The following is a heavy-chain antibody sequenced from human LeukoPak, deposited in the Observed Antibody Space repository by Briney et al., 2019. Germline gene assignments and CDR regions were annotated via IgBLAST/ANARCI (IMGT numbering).Heavy chain of an antibody. CDR2: INPSSGGT. D-gene: IGHD2-2*01. CDR3: ARDVGEYCSSVSCYASDY. CDR1: GYTFTSYG. J-gene: IGHJ4*02. V-gene: IGHV1-2*02. Sequence: ASVKVSCKASGYTFTSYGISWVRQAPGQGLKWMGWINPSSGGTNYAQKFQGRVTMTRDTSISTAYMELSRLRSDDTAIYYCARDVGEYCSSVSCYASDYWGQGTLVTVSS.